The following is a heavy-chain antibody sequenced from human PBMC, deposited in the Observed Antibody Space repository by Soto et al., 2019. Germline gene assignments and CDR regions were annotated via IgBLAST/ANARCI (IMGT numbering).Heavy chain of an antibody. V-gene: IGHV3-21*01. CDR3: ARVPVAGTFYYYGMDV. CDR1: GFTFSSYS. J-gene: IGHJ6*02. Sequence: GGSLRLSCAASGFTFSSYSMNWVRQAPGKGLEWVSSISSSSSYIYYADSVKGRFTISRDNAKNSLYLQMNSLRAEDTAVYYCARVPVAGTFYYYGMDVWGQGTTVTV. CDR2: ISSSSSYI. D-gene: IGHD6-19*01.